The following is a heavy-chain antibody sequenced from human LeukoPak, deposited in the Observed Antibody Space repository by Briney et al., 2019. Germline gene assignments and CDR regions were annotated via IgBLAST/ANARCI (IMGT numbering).Heavy chain of an antibody. D-gene: IGHD1-1*01. Sequence: SETLSLTCTVSVGSISSGVYYWSWIRQPPGKGLEWIGYIYYSGSTYYNPSLKSRVTISVDTSKCQFSLKLSSVTAADTAVYYCARDGNGDAFDIWGQGTMVTVSS. V-gene: IGHV4-31*03. CDR1: VGSISSGVYY. CDR3: ARDGNGDAFDI. J-gene: IGHJ3*02. CDR2: IYYSGST.